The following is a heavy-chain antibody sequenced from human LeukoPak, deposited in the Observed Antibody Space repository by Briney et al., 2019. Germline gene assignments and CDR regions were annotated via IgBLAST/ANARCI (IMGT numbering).Heavy chain of an antibody. CDR1: GFTFTTYA. CDR3: ARDMPSSGWPDY. J-gene: IGHJ4*02. CDR2: ISSSSSCI. D-gene: IGHD6-19*01. Sequence: PGGSLRLSCSAFGFTFTTYAMNWVRQAPGKGLEWVSSISSSSSCIYYADSVKGRFTISRDNAKNSLYLQMNSLRAEDTAVYYCARDMPSSGWPDYWGQGTLVTVSS. V-gene: IGHV3-21*01.